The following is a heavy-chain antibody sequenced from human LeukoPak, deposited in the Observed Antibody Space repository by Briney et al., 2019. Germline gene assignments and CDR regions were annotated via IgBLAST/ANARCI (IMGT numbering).Heavy chain of an antibody. J-gene: IGHJ4*02. Sequence: SETLSLTCGVSGGSFSTNYWSWIRQSSEKGLEWIGEINHSGITNYSPSLKSRLSIPIDTSKNQFSLKLSSVTAADTAVYYCVRLGRNFGYYFFDSWAQGTLVTVSS. D-gene: IGHD3-22*01. CDR1: GGSFSTNY. V-gene: IGHV4-34*01. CDR3: VRLGRNFGYYFFDS. CDR2: INHSGIT.